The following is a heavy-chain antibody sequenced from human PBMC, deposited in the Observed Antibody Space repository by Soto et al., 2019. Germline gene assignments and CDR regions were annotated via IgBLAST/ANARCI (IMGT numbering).Heavy chain of an antibody. CDR1: GGTFSTYA. CDR2: IIPIFGKT. Sequence: QVQLVQSGAEVKKPGSSVKVSCKASGGTFSTYAITWVRQAPGQGLEWLGGIIPIFGKTDYARKFQGRVTITAAESTSTVFIELSSLTSEDTAVYYCARGVGAYYFDYWGQGTLVTVSS. V-gene: IGHV1-69*01. J-gene: IGHJ4*02. D-gene: IGHD1-26*01. CDR3: ARGVGAYYFDY.